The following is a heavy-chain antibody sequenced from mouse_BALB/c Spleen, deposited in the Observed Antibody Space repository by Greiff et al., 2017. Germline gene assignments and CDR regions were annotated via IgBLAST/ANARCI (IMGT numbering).Heavy chain of an antibody. D-gene: IGHD2-3*01. CDR3: ARDYDEGAMDY. V-gene: IGHV14-3*02. CDR2: IDPANGNT. CDR1: GFNIKDTY. Sequence: EGQLQQSGAELVKPGASVKLSCTASGFNIKDTYMHWVKQRPEQGLEWIGRIDPANGNTKYDPKFQGKATITADTSSNTAYLQLSSLTSEDTAVYYCARDYDEGAMDYWGQGTSVTVSS. J-gene: IGHJ4*01.